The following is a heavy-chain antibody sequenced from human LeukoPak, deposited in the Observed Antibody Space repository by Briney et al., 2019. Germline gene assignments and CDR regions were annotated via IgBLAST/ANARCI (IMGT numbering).Heavy chain of an antibody. CDR3: AKRYGLGSSPFDY. CDR2: ISGIGANA. J-gene: IGHJ4*02. CDR1: GSTGKKFG. V-gene: IGHV3-23*01. D-gene: IGHD3-10*01. Sequence: SGGPLGLPLAAAGSTGKKFGWSWARQAPGKGLEWISEISGIGANACYADSVKGRFTISRDNCKNTLYLQMNSLRGDDTAVYSCAKRYGLGSSPFDYWGQGALVTVSS.